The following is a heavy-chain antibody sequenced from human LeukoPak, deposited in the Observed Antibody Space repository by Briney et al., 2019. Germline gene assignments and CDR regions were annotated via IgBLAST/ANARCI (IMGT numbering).Heavy chain of an antibody. V-gene: IGHV3-23*01. CDR1: RFTFSTYA. J-gene: IGHJ5*02. Sequence: GGSLRLSCAASRFTFSTYAMSWVRQAPGKGLEWISTIANDGGSTYYADSVKGRFTISRDNSKNTLYLQMNSLRAEDTAVYYCARDSSGWFDPWGQGTLVTVSS. D-gene: IGHD6-19*01. CDR3: ARDSSGWFDP. CDR2: IANDGGST.